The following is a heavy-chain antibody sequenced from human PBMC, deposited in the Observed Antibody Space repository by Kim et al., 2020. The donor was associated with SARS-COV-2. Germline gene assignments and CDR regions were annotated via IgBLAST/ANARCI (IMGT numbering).Heavy chain of an antibody. J-gene: IGHJ6*02. V-gene: IGHV4-59*01. CDR2: IYYSGST. Sequence: SETLSLTCTVSGGSISSYYWSWIRQPPGKGLEWIGYIYYSGSTNYNPSLKSRVTISVDTSKNQFSLKLSSVTAADTAVYYCARDGDYVRGGMDVWGQGTTVTVSS. CDR3: ARDGDYVRGGMDV. D-gene: IGHD4-17*01. CDR1: GGSISSYY.